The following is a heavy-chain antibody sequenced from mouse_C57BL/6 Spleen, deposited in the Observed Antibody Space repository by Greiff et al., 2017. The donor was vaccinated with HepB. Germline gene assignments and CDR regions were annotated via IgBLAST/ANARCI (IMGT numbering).Heavy chain of an antibody. CDR2: IWWDDDK. CDR3: ARPYYDYDFYYFDY. J-gene: IGHJ2*01. D-gene: IGHD2-4*01. V-gene: IGHV8-8*01. Sequence: QVTLKESGPGILQPSQTLSLTCSFSGFSLSTFGMGVGWIRQPSGKGLEWLAHIWWDDDKYYNPALKSRLTISKDTSKNQVFLKIANVDTADTATYYCARPYYDYDFYYFDYWGQGTTLTVSS. CDR1: GFSLSTFGMG.